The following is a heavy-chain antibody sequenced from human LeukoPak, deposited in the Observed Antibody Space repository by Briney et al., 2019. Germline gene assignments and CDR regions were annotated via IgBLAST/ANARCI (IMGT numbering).Heavy chain of an antibody. J-gene: IGHJ4*02. CDR3: ATEYWYRHDY. Sequence: PGGSLRLSCTTSGFNFNYYFMAWVRQAPGKGLEWLATIDKDGSGTEYIDSVRGRFTTSRDNTKKSIYLQMSSLSADDTAVYFCATEYWYRHDYWGQGILVTVSS. CDR2: IDKDGSGT. D-gene: IGHD6-13*01. CDR1: GFNFNYYF. V-gene: IGHV3-7*01.